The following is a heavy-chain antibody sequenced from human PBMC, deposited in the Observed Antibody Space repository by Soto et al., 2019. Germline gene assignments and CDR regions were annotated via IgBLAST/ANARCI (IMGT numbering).Heavy chain of an antibody. CDR1: GGSFSGYY. CDR3: ARDVDTAMVRTFDY. J-gene: IGHJ4*02. Sequence: SETLSLTCAVYGGSFSGYYWSWIRQPPGKGLEWIGEINHSGSTNYNPSLKSRVTISVDTSKNQFSLKLSSVTAADTAVYYCARDVDTAMVRTFDYWGQGTLVSVSS. V-gene: IGHV4-34*01. D-gene: IGHD5-18*01. CDR2: INHSGST.